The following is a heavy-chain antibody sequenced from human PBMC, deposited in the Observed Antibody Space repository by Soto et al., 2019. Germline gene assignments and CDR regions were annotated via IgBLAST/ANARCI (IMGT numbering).Heavy chain of an antibody. CDR2: ISAYNGNT. J-gene: IGHJ6*02. CDR3: ARDLLGVRIGMDV. CDR1: RYTFTSHA. V-gene: IGHV1-18*01. D-gene: IGHD3-16*01. Sequence: ASVNISCKASRYTFTSHAISWVLQSPGQGLEWMGWISAYNGNTNYAQKLQGRVTMTTDTSTSTAYMELRSLRSDDTAVYYCARDLLGVRIGMDVWGQGTTVTVSS.